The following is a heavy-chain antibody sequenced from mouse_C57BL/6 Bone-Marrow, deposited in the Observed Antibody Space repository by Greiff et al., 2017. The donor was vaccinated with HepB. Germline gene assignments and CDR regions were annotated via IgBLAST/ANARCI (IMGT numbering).Heavy chain of an antibody. CDR2: INPNNGGT. CDR1: GYTFTDYN. D-gene: IGHD2-3*01. CDR3: AREVYDGYYGEAWFAY. Sequence: VQLQQSGPELVKPGASVKIPCKASGYTFTDYNMDWVKQSHGKSLEWIGDINPNNGGTIYNQKFKGKATLTVDKSSSTAYMELRSLTSEDTAVYYCAREVYDGYYGEAWFAYWGQGTLVTVSA. J-gene: IGHJ3*01. V-gene: IGHV1-18*01.